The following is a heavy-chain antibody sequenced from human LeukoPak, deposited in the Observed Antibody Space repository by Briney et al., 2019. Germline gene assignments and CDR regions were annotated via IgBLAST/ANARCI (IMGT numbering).Heavy chain of an antibody. Sequence: GGSLRLSCAASGFTFDDYAMHWVRQAPGKGLEWVAVISYDGSNKYYADSVKGRFTISRDNSKNTLYLQMNSLRAEDTAVYYCARATYYDFWSGYFDYWGQGTLVTVSS. J-gene: IGHJ4*02. CDR2: ISYDGSNK. V-gene: IGHV3-30*04. CDR3: ARATYYDFWSGYFDY. D-gene: IGHD3-3*01. CDR1: GFTFDDYA.